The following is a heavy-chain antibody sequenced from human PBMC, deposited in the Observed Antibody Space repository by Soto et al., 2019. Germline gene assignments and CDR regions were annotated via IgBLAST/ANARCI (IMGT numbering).Heavy chain of an antibody. CDR2: IIPILGIA. CDR1: GGTFSSYT. J-gene: IGHJ5*02. D-gene: IGHD3-9*01. V-gene: IGHV1-69*04. CDR3: ARDENDILTGYYWFDP. Sequence: SVKVSCKASGGTFSSYTISWVRQATGQGLEWMGRIIPILGIANYAQKFQGRVTITADKSTSTAYMELSSLRSEDTAVYYCARDENDILTGYYWFDPWGQGTLVTVSS.